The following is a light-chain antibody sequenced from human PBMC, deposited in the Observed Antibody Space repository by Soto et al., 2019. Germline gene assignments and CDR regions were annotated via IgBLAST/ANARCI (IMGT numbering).Light chain of an antibody. V-gene: IGLV2-14*03. J-gene: IGLJ1*01. CDR3: NSYTSTRTYV. Sequence: QSVLTLPASVSGSPGQSITISCTGTSSDVGSYDYVSWYQHHPGKAPKLMIYDVANRPSGVSNRFSGSKSGNTASLTISGLQAEDEADYYCNSYTSTRTYVFGTGTKVTVL. CDR1: SSDVGSYDY. CDR2: DVA.